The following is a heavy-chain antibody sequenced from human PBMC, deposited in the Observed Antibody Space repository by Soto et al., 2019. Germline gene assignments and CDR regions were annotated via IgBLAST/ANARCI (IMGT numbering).Heavy chain of an antibody. CDR3: ARRIVVVPAAMLEGWFDP. V-gene: IGHV4-34*01. CDR1: GGSFSGYY. Sequence: SETLSLTCAVYGGSFSGYYWSWIRQPPGKGLEWIGEINHSGSTNYNPSLKSRVTISVDTSKNQFSLKLSSVTAADTAVYYCARRIVVVPAAMLEGWFDPWGQGTLVTVSS. D-gene: IGHD2-2*01. J-gene: IGHJ5*02. CDR2: INHSGST.